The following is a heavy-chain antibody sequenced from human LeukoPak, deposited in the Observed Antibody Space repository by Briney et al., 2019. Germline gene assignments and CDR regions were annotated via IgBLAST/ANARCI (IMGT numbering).Heavy chain of an antibody. Sequence: GGSLRLPCAASGFTFSSYGMHWVRQAPGKGLEWVAVISYDGSNKYYADSVKGRFTISRDNSKNTLYLQMNSLRAEDTAVYYCAKDRVAYSSSPNYFDYWGQGTLVTVSS. CDR1: GFTFSSYG. CDR3: AKDRVAYSSSPNYFDY. J-gene: IGHJ4*02. CDR2: ISYDGSNK. V-gene: IGHV3-30*18. D-gene: IGHD6-13*01.